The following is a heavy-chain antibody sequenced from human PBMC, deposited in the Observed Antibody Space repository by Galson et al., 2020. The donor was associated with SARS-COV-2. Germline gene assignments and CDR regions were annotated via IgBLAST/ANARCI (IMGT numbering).Heavy chain of an antibody. CDR3: ARDLYAQEAPITIFGVVMNYYYGMDV. V-gene: IGHV3-30*01. D-gene: IGHD3-3*01. Sequence: SVKGRFTISRDNSKNTLYLQMNSLRAEDTAVYYCARDLYAQEAPITIFGVVMNYYYGMDVWGQGTTVTVSS. J-gene: IGHJ6*02.